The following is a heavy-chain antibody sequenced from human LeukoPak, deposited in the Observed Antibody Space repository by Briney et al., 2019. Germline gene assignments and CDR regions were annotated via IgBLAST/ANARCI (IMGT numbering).Heavy chain of an antibody. CDR1: GFTFSSYG. D-gene: IGHD1-14*01. CDR2: IRYDVCNN. V-gene: IGHV3-30*02. J-gene: IGHJ5*02. Sequence: VGSLRLSCAASGFTFSSYGMHWVRQAPGKGLEWVAFIRYDVCNNYYADSVKGRFTISRDNSKNTLYLQMNSLRAEDTAVYYCAKDTTPPKAGFDPWGQGTLVPVSA. CDR3: AKDTTPPKAGFDP.